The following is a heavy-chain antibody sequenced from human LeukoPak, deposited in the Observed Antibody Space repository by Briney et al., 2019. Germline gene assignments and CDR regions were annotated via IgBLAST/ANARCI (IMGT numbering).Heavy chain of an antibody. CDR2: INPSGGST. CDR1: GYTFTSYY. V-gene: IGHV1-46*01. CDR3: ARGGPGPGDYGSSGLGAFDI. J-gene: IGHJ3*02. D-gene: IGHD3-22*01. Sequence: ASVKVSCKASGYTFTSYYMHWVRQAPGQGLEWMGIINPSGGSTSYAQKFQGRVTMTRDTSTSTVYMELSSLRSEDTAVYYCARGGPGPGDYGSSGLGAFDIWGQGTMVTVSS.